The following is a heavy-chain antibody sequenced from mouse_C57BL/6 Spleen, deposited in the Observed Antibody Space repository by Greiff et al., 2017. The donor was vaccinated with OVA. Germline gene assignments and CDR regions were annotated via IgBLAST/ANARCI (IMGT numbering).Heavy chain of an antibody. CDR1: GYAFSSSW. V-gene: IGHV1-82*01. CDR3: ARPYGSSYYAMDY. D-gene: IGHD1-1*01. CDR2: IYPGGGDT. Sequence: QVQLQQSGPELVKPGASVKISCKASGYAFSSSWMNWVQQRPGKGLEWIGRIYPGGGDTNDNGKFKGKATLTADTSTSTAYMQRSILTSEDSAVYVCARPYGSSYYAMDYWGQGTSVTVSS. J-gene: IGHJ4*01.